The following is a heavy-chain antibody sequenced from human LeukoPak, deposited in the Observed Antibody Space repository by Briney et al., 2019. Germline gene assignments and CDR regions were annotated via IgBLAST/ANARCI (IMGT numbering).Heavy chain of an antibody. CDR1: GGSFSGYY. CDR3: ARGRGYYYDSSGLNY. J-gene: IGHJ4*02. CDR2: INHSGST. V-gene: IGHV4-34*01. D-gene: IGHD3-22*01. Sequence: SETLSLTCAVYGGSFSGYYWSWIRQPPGKGLEWIGEINHSGSTNYNPSLKSRVTISADTSKNQFSLKLSSVTAADTAVYYCARGRGYYYDSSGLNYWGQGTLVTVSS.